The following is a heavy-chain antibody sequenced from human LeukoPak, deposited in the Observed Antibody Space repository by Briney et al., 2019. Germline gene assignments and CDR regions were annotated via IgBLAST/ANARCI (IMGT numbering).Heavy chain of an antibody. Sequence: PGGSLRLSCAASGFTFSNAWMSWVRQAPGQGLEWVGRIKSKTDGGTTDYAAPVTGRFTISRDDSKNTLYVQMNGLRTEDTAVYYCTTGARSHGYLSDRWGQGTLVTVSS. V-gene: IGHV3-15*01. CDR1: GFTFSNAW. CDR3: TTGARSHGYLSDR. J-gene: IGHJ5*02. D-gene: IGHD2/OR15-2a*01. CDR2: IKSKTDGGTT.